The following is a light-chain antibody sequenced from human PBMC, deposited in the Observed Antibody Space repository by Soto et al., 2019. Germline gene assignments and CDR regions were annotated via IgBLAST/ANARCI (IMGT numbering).Light chain of an antibody. Sequence: DIQTTQSPSTLSASVGDRVTITCRASQRINRWLAWYQQKPGKAPKLQIYDVSSLESGVPSRFSGSGSETAFTLAISGLQSDDFATYYCQQYQSHPSCTFGQGTQLEIE. CDR2: DVS. CDR3: QQYQSHPSCT. V-gene: IGKV1-5*01. CDR1: QRINRW. J-gene: IGKJ2*02.